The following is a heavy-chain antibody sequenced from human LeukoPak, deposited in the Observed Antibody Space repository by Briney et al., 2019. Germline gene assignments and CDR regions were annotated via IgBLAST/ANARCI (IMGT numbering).Heavy chain of an antibody. V-gene: IGHV1-69*13. CDR3: ARDSSGWYFKFAFDI. D-gene: IGHD6-13*01. J-gene: IGHJ3*02. Sequence: SVKVSCKASGGTFSSYAISWVRQAPGQGLEWMGGIIPIFGTANYAQKFQGRVTITADESTSTAYMELSSLRSEDTAVYYCARDSSGWYFKFAFDIWGQGTMVTVSS. CDR1: GGTFSSYA. CDR2: IIPIFGTA.